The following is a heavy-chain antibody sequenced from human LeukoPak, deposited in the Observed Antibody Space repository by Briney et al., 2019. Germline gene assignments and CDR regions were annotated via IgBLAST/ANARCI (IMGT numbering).Heavy chain of an antibody. J-gene: IGHJ4*02. D-gene: IGHD2-15*01. Sequence: EWVAFIRYDGSNKHYADSVKGRFTISRDNSKHTLFLQMNSVRAEDTALYYCARYGNAFDYWGQGTLVTISS. CDR3: ARYGNAFDY. CDR2: IRYDGSNK. V-gene: IGHV3-30*02.